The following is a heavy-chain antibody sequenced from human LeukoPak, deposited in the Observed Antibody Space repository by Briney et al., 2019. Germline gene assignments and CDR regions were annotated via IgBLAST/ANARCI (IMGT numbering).Heavy chain of an antibody. CDR1: GFVVSSNY. V-gene: IGHV3-23*01. J-gene: IGHJ4*02. CDR2: ISGSGGST. CDR3: AKDVEQWLVYYFDY. D-gene: IGHD6-19*01. Sequence: GGSLRLSCAASGFVVSSNYMNWVRQAPGKGLEWVSAISGSGGSTYYADSVKGRFTISRDNSKNTLYLQMNSLRAEDTAVYYCAKDVEQWLVYYFDYWGQGTLVTVSS.